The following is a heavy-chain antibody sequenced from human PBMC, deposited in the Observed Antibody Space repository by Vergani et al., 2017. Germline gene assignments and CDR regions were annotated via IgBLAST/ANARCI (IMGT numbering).Heavy chain of an antibody. D-gene: IGHD5-18*01. J-gene: IGHJ6*03. V-gene: IGHV3-73*01. Sequence: EVQLVESGGGLVQPGGSLKLSCAASGFTFSGSAMHWVRQASGKGLEWVGRIRSKANSYATAYAASVKGSFTISRDDSKNTAYLQMNSLKTEDTAVYYGTRQGGWDTERDYYYYYMDVWGKGTTVSVSS. CDR1: GFTFSGSA. CDR2: IRSKANSYAT. CDR3: TRQGGWDTERDYYYYYMDV.